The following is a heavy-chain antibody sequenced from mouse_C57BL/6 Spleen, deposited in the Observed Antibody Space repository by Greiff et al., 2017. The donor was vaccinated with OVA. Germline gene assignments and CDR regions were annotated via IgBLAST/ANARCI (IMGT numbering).Heavy chain of an antibody. V-gene: IGHV1-69*01. CDR2: IDPSDSYT. Sequence: VQLQQPGAELVMPGASVKLSCKASGYTFTSYCMHWVKQRPGQGLEWIGEIDPSDSYTNYNQNFKGQSTLTLDKSSSTAYMQLSSLTSEDSAVYYCASSLFYYGSRAFAYWGQGTLVTVSA. CDR3: ASSLFYYGSRAFAY. J-gene: IGHJ3*01. CDR1: GYTFTSYC. D-gene: IGHD1-1*01.